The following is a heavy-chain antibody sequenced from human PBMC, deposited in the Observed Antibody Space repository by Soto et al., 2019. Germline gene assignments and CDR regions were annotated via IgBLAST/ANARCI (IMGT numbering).Heavy chain of an antibody. V-gene: IGHV4-34*01. J-gene: IGHJ6*03. CDR1: GGSFSGYY. CDR2: INHSGST. Sequence: QVQLQQWGAGLLKPSETLSLTCAVYGGSFSGYYWSWIRQPPGKGLEWIGEINHSGSTNYNPSLKSRVTISVDTSNNQFSLKLSSVTAADTAVYYCARATYCSSTSCHGYYYYMDVWGKGTTVTVSS. D-gene: IGHD2-2*01. CDR3: ARATYCSSTSCHGYYYYMDV.